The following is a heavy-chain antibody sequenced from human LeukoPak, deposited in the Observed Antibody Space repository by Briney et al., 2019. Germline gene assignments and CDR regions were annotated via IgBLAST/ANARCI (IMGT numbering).Heavy chain of an antibody. D-gene: IGHD2-2*01. CDR2: FYSGESA. V-gene: IGHV4-61*02. Sequence: PSETLSLTCSVFGDSISSGGYYWTWIGQPAGKGREWIGRFYSGESANYDSSLKSRVTILVGTSKNQFSLKLSSVTAADTAMYFCARSRERICSNPPCYVDLQATWGQGTLVTVSP. J-gene: IGHJ4*02. CDR1: GDSISSGGYY. CDR3: ARSRERICSNPPCYVDLQAT.